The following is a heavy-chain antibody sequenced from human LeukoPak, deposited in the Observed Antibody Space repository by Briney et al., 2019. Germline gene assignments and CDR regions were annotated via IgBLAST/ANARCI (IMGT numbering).Heavy chain of an antibody. V-gene: IGHV4-38-2*02. CDR1: DYSISSNYY. CDR2: IYHSGST. Sequence: SETLSLTCTVSDYSISSNYYWGWIRQPPGKGLEWIGSIYHSGSTYYNPSLKSRITISVDASRNQFSLKLSSVTAADTAVYYCARHLGGSGSHDAFDIWGQGTMVTVSS. J-gene: IGHJ3*02. CDR3: ARHLGGSGSHDAFDI. D-gene: IGHD3-10*01.